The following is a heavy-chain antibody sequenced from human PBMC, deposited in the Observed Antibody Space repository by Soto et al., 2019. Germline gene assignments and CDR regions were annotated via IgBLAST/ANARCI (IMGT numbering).Heavy chain of an antibody. V-gene: IGHV3-15*07. D-gene: IGHD3-10*01. Sequence: EVQLVESGGALVKPGGSLRLSCAGSGFTFSNAWMNWVRQAPGKGLEWVGRIKSKYDGGTTDYAAPVKGRFTISRDDSKNTVILQMNSLKPEDTAVYYCPTGGYYFAYGGLGTLVTVSS. CDR2: IKSKYDGGTT. CDR1: GFTFSNAW. CDR3: PTGGYYFAY. J-gene: IGHJ4*02.